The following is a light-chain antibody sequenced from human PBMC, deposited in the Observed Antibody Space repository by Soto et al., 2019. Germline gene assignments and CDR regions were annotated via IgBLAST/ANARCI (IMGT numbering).Light chain of an antibody. V-gene: IGKV3-20*01. CDR1: QSVSSN. J-gene: IGKJ1*01. CDR3: QQYGSSGT. CDR2: GAS. Sequence: IVMKQSPATLSVSPGERATLSCRASQSVSSNFAWYQQNPGQAPRLLIYGASNRATGIPDRFSGSGSGTDFTLTISRLEPEDFAVYYCQQYGSSGTFGQGTKVDI.